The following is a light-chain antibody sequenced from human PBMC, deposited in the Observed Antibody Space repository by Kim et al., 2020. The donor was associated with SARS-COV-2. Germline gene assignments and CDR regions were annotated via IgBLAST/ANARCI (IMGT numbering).Light chain of an antibody. Sequence: SASIGDSVTITGRASQDINNYLAWFQQKPGKAPKSLIYGASSLQSGVPSRFSGSGSGTDFARTISSLQPEDFATYYGQQYNVYPRTFGQGTKLEI. CDR1: QDINNY. V-gene: IGKV1-16*01. J-gene: IGKJ2*02. CDR2: GAS. CDR3: QQYNVYPRT.